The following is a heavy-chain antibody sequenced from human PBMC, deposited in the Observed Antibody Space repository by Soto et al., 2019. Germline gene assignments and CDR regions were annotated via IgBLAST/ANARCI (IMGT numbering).Heavy chain of an antibody. J-gene: IGHJ4*02. Sequence: QVQLVESGGGGVQPGRSLRLSCAASGFTFSSYGMHWVRQAPGKGLEWVAVISYDGSNKYYEDSVKGRFTISRDNSKNTLYQQMNSLRAEDTAVYYCAKPWVATIGFDYWGQGTLVTVSP. D-gene: IGHD5-12*01. V-gene: IGHV3-30*18. CDR2: ISYDGSNK. CDR1: GFTFSSYG. CDR3: AKPWVATIGFDY.